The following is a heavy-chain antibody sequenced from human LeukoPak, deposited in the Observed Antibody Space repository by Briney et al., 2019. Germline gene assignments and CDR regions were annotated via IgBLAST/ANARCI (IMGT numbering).Heavy chain of an antibody. J-gene: IGHJ3*02. CDR1: GFTFSSYS. CDR3: AREGDSSSYSGFAFDI. Sequence: GGSLRLSCAASGFTFSSYSMNWVRQAPGKGLEWVSSISSSSSYIYYADSVKGRFTISRDNAKNSLYLQMNSLRAEDTAVYYCAREGDSSSYSGFAFDIWGQGTMVTVSS. D-gene: IGHD6-13*01. V-gene: IGHV3-21*01. CDR2: ISSSSSYI.